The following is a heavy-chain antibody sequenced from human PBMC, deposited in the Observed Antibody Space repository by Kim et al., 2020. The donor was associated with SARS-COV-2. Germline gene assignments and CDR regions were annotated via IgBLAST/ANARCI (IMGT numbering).Heavy chain of an antibody. CDR1: GFTFSSYA. J-gene: IGHJ6*02. V-gene: IGHV3-23*01. Sequence: GGSLRLSCAASGFTFSSYAMNWVRQAPGKGLEWVSGISGSGGSTYYADSVKGRFTISRDNSKNTLYLQMDSLRAEDTAVYYCAKGAKRNDYYYYAMDVWGQGTLVTVSS. CDR2: ISGSGGST. CDR3: AKGAKRNDYYYYAMDV. D-gene: IGHD1-1*01.